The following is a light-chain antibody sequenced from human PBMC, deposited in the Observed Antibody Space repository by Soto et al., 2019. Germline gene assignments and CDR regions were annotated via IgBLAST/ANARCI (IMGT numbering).Light chain of an antibody. V-gene: IGKV3-20*01. CDR3: QQYGSSGT. Sequence: EILLTQSPGTLALSPGERATLSCGASQSVSNNYLAWYQQKPGHAPSLLIYGASNRATGIPDRFSGSGSGTDFTLTISRLEPEDFAVYYCQQYGSSGTFGQGTKVDIK. CDR2: GAS. J-gene: IGKJ1*01. CDR1: QSVSNNY.